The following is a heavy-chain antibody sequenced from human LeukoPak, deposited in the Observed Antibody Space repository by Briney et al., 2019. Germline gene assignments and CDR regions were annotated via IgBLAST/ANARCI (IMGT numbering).Heavy chain of an antibody. CDR1: GYPFASYG. D-gene: IGHD1-26*01. CDR2: ISAYKGNT. Sequence: ASVKVSCKASGYPFASYGISWVRQAPGQGLEWMGWISAYKGNTNYAQKFQGRVTMTTDTSTSTAYMELRSLRADDTAVYYCARGRVGEQFRYYLDYWGQGTLVSVSS. J-gene: IGHJ4*02. V-gene: IGHV1-18*01. CDR3: ARGRVGEQFRYYLDY.